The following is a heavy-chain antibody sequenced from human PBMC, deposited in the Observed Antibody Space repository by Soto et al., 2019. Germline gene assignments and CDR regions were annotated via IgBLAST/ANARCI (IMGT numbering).Heavy chain of an antibody. CDR2: ITGGGDTA. J-gene: IGHJ4*02. CDR1: GFTFSNYA. V-gene: IGHV3-23*01. Sequence: EVQLLESGGGLVQPGGSLRLSCAASGFTFSNYAMTWVRQAPGKGLEWVSVITGGGDTAYYADSVQGRFTISRDNSKNTLYLQMNSLRAEDTALYYCAKRDSSNWCYFDYWGQGTLVTVSS. D-gene: IGHD3-22*01. CDR3: AKRDSSNWCYFDY.